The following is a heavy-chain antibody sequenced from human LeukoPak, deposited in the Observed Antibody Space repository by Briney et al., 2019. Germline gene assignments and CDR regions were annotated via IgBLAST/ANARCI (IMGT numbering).Heavy chain of an antibody. Sequence: GASVKVSCKASGYTFNGYYMHWVRQAPGQGLEWMGWINPNSGGTNYAQKFQGRVTMTRDTSISTAYMELSRLRSDDTAVYYCARGEGITMVRGVTAFDYWGQGTLVTVSS. D-gene: IGHD3-10*01. J-gene: IGHJ4*02. V-gene: IGHV1-2*02. CDR2: INPNSGGT. CDR3: ARGEGITMVRGVTAFDY. CDR1: GYTFNGYY.